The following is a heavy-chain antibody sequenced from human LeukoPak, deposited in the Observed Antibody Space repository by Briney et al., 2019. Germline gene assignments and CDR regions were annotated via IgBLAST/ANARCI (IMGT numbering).Heavy chain of an antibody. CDR2: ISYDGSNK. Sequence: PGGSLRLSCAASGFTFSSYGMHWVRQAPGKGLEWVAVISYDGSNKYYADSVKGRFTISRDNSKNTLYLQMNSLRAEDTAVYYCAKSRSRDTVTTYYYYGMDVWGQGTTVTVSS. V-gene: IGHV3-30*18. CDR3: AKSRSRDTVTTYYYYGMDV. J-gene: IGHJ6*02. CDR1: GFTFSSYG. D-gene: IGHD4-17*01.